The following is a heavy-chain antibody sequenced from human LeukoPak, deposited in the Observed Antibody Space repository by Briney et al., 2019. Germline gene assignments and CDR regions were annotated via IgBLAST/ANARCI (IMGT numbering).Heavy chain of an antibody. V-gene: IGHV3-20*04. CDR2: INWSGGST. CDR1: GFAFDEHG. D-gene: IGHD2-2*01. J-gene: IGHJ4*02. CDR3: ARAPITSPFYFDY. Sequence: GGSLRLSCTAFGFAFDEHGMSWVRQVPGKGLEWVAGINWSGGSTGYADPLRGRFTISRDNAKNSLYLQMDSLRAEDTVLYYCARAPITSPFYFDYWGQGTLVTVSS.